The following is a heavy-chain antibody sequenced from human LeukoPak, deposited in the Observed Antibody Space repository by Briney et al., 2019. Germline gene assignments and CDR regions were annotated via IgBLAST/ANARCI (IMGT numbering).Heavy chain of an antibody. D-gene: IGHD6-13*01. V-gene: IGHV4-39*07. CDR1: GGSISSNNYY. J-gene: IGHJ3*02. CDR2: IYYSGSV. Sequence: KPSETLSLTCTVSGGSISSNNYYWGWIRQPPGKGLEWIGSIYYSGSVYYNPSLKSRVTISVDKSKNQFSLKLSSVTAADTAVYYCARGDGAAAAFDIWGQGTMVTVSS. CDR3: ARGDGAAAAFDI.